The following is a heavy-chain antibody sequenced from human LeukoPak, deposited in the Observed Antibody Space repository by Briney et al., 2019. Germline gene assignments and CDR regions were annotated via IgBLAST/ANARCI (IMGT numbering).Heavy chain of an antibody. V-gene: IGHV3-23*01. Sequence: PGGSLRLSCAASGFTFSSYAMSWVRQAPGKGLEWVSAISGSGGSTYYADSVKGRFTISRDNSKNTLYLQMNSLRAEDTAVYYCAKEPRNTMIENDDAFDIWGQGTMVTVSS. D-gene: IGHD3-22*01. J-gene: IGHJ3*02. CDR2: ISGSGGST. CDR1: GFTFSSYA. CDR3: AKEPRNTMIENDDAFDI.